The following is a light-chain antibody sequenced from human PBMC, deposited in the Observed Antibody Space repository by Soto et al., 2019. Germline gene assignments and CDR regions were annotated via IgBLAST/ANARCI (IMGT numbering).Light chain of an antibody. J-gene: IGLJ3*02. CDR3: SSYTSGSTWV. Sequence: QSVLTQPASVSGSPGQSITISCTGTISDVGGYNYVSWYQQHPGKAPKLMIYEVSNRPSGVSNRFSGSKSGNTASLTISGLQAEDEADYYCSSYTSGSTWVFGGGTKLTVL. CDR1: ISDVGGYNY. CDR2: EVS. V-gene: IGLV2-14*01.